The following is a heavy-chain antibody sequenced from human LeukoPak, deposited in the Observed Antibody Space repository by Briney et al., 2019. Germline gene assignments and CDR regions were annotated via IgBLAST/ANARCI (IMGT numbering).Heavy chain of an antibody. CDR1: GFTFSSYT. Sequence: GGSLSLSCAASGFTFSSYTMNWVRQAPGKGLEWVSSISSSSSYIYYADSVKGRFTISRDNAKNTLYLQMNSLRAEDTAVYYCVRGATHMFDYWGQGTLVTVSS. CDR3: VRGATHMFDY. CDR2: ISSSSSYI. V-gene: IGHV3-21*01. J-gene: IGHJ4*02. D-gene: IGHD5-24*01.